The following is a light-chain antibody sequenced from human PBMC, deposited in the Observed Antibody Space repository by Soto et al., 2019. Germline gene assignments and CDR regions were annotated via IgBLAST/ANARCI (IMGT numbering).Light chain of an antibody. CDR1: QSVASK. CDR3: QQYNNWPPAWT. V-gene: IGKV3-15*01. Sequence: EIVMTQSTATLSVSPGERATLSCRASQSVASKLAWYQQKPGQAPRLLIYGASTRATGIPARFSGSGSGTEFTLTISSLQSEDFVVYYCQQYNNWPPAWTFGQVTMVDIK. J-gene: IGKJ1*01. CDR2: GAS.